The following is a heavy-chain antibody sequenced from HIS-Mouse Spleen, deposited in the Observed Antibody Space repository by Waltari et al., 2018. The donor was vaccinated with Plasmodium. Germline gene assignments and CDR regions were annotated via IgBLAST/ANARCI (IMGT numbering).Heavy chain of an antibody. V-gene: IGHV3-7*01. J-gene: IGHJ2*01. CDR2: IKQDGSEK. CDR1: GFTLRGYW. D-gene: IGHD6-13*01. Sequence: EVQLVESGGGLVQPGGSLRLSCAASGFTLRGYWMSWVRQAPGKGLEGVANIKQDGSEKYYVDSVKGRFTISRDNAKNSLYLQMNSLRAEDTAVYYCASSWYWYFDLWGRGTLVTVSS. CDR3: ASSWYWYFDL.